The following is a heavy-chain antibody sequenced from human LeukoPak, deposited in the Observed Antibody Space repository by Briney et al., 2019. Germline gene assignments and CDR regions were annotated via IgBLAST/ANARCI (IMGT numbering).Heavy chain of an antibody. V-gene: IGHV4-59*01. CDR2: IYYSGSI. Sequence: SETLSLTCTVSGASISSYYWSWIRQPPGKGLEWIGDIYYSGSIKYNPSLKSRVTMSVDTSKNQFSLKLSSVTDADTAIYYCARENPSGYYNRPIDYWGQGTLVTVSS. J-gene: IGHJ4*02. CDR3: ARENPSGYYNRPIDY. CDR1: GASISSYY. D-gene: IGHD3-22*01.